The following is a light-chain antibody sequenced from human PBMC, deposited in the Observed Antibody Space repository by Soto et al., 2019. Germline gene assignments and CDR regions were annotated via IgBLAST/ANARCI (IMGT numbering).Light chain of an antibody. CDR2: DAS. J-gene: IGKJ4*01. Sequence: EIVLTQSPATLSLSPGERATLSCRASQYVSSYLAWYQQKPGQAPRLLIYDASNRATGIPARFSGSGSGADFTLTISSLEPEDVAVYFCQQRSIWPLTFGGGTKVDI. V-gene: IGKV3-11*01. CDR1: QYVSSY. CDR3: QQRSIWPLT.